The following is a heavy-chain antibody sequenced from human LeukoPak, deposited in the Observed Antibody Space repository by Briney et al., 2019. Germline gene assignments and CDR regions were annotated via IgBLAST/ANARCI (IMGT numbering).Heavy chain of an antibody. V-gene: IGHV4-61*02. J-gene: IGHJ4*02. CDR3: ARESDLSHYDRTDY. CDR1: GDSISSADYY. D-gene: IGHD3-22*01. Sequence: NPSETLSLTCTVSGDSISSADYYWSWIRQPAGKGLEWIGRIYTSGSTNYNPTLKSRVTISADTSKNQFFLKLSSVTAADTAVYYCARESDLSHYDRTDYWGQGTLVTGSS. CDR2: IYTSGST.